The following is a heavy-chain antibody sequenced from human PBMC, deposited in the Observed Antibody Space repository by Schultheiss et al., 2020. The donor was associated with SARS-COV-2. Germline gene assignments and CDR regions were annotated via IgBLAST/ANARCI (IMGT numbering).Heavy chain of an antibody. J-gene: IGHJ6*02. V-gene: IGHV3-66*02. Sequence: GGSLRLSCAASGFTVSSNYMSWVRQAPGKGLEWVSVIYSGGSTYYADSVKGRFTISRDNSKNTLYLQMNSLRAEDTAVYYCAKDLGYCSSTSCFPGYYYYGMDVWGQGTTVTVSS. D-gene: IGHD2-2*01. CDR1: GFTVSSNY. CDR3: AKDLGYCSSTSCFPGYYYYGMDV. CDR2: IYSGGST.